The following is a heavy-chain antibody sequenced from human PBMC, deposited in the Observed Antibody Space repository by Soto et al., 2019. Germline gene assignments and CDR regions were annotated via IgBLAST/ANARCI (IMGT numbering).Heavy chain of an antibody. D-gene: IGHD2-15*01. CDR2: ISDDGSNK. CDR3: AKDRDIVVVVAAFDY. Sequence: QVQLVESGGGVVQPGRSLRLSCAASGFTFSSYGMHWVRQAPGKGLEWVAVISDDGSNKYYADSVKGRFTISRDNSKNTLHLQMNSRRAEDTAVYYCAKDRDIVVVVAAFDYWGQGTLVTVSS. J-gene: IGHJ4*02. CDR1: GFTFSSYG. V-gene: IGHV3-30*18.